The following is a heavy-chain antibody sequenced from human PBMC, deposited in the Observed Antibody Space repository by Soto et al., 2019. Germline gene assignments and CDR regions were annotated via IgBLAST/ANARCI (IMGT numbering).Heavy chain of an antibody. CDR3: ARQQADRLGKYHYNYGMDV. J-gene: IGHJ6*02. V-gene: IGHV5-51*01. CDR2: IYPGDSDT. CDR1: GCTLTNYL. Sequence: GSSLKLSGKGSGCTLTNYLTGWVRQRPGKGLGWMGIIYPGDSDTRYSPSFQGQVTISADKSISTAYLQWSSLKASDTAMYYCARQQADRLGKYHYNYGMDVWGQGTTVTV. D-gene: IGHD6-6*01.